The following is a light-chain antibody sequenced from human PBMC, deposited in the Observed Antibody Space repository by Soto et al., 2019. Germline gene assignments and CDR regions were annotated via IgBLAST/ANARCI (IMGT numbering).Light chain of an antibody. Sequence: QSALTQPPSASGTPGQRVTISCSGSSSNIGTNTVNWYQQFPRSAPKLLMYSSNQRPSGVPDRFSGSKSGTSASLAISGVQSEDEADYYCAAWDGSLNVVLFGGGTKVTVL. CDR1: SSNIGTNT. CDR3: AAWDGSLNVVL. J-gene: IGLJ3*02. V-gene: IGLV1-44*01. CDR2: SSN.